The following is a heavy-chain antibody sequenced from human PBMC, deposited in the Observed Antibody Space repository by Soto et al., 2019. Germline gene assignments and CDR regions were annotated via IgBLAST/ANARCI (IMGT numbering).Heavy chain of an antibody. J-gene: IGHJ4*02. V-gene: IGHV3-33*01. D-gene: IGHD1-26*01. CDR2: MWYDGSNK. CDR1: GFTFSSYG. CDR3: ARGRATYYFDY. Sequence: GGSLRLSCAASGFTFSSYGMHWVRQAPGKGLEWVAVMWYDGSNKYYADSVKGRFTISRDNSKNTLYLQMNSLRAEDTAVYYCARGRATYYFDYWGQGTLVTVSS.